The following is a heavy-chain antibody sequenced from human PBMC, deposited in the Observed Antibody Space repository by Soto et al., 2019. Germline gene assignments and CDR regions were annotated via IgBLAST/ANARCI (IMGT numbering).Heavy chain of an antibody. CDR2: ISSLSSPR. Sequence: LRLSCAASGFTFSGYSMNWVRQAPGKGLEWVSYISSLSSPRYYAESVEGRFIISRDNAKNSLYLQMNSLRDEDTAVYFCTREDILGARSFDYWGQGTLVTVSS. D-gene: IGHD1-26*01. J-gene: IGHJ4*02. CDR3: TREDILGARSFDY. V-gene: IGHV3-48*02. CDR1: GFTFSGYS.